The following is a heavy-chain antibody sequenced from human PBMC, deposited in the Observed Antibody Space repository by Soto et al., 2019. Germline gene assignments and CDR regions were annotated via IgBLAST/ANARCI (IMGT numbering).Heavy chain of an antibody. Sequence: SETLSLTCTVSGDSMSSYYWSWIRQPPGKGLEWVGYIYYSGSTTYNPSLRSRVTMSVDTSKNQFSLRLSSVTAADTAVYYCARAKSNYQTFDHWGQGSQVTVSS. CDR1: GDSMSSYY. CDR2: IYYSGST. CDR3: ARAKSNYQTFDH. J-gene: IGHJ4*02. D-gene: IGHD4-4*01. V-gene: IGHV4-59*01.